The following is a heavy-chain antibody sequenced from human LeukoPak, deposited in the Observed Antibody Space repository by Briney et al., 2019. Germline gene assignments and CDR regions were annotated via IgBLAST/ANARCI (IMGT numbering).Heavy chain of an antibody. CDR1: GYTFSSYA. Sequence: ASVKVSCKASGYTFSSYAIHWVRQAPGQRLEWMGWINAGTGQTKYSQKFQRRVTITRDTSVSTAYMELSSLRSEDTAVYSCARAGVVEMATIGFDYWGLGTLVTVSS. CDR3: ARAGVVEMATIGFDY. D-gene: IGHD5-24*01. V-gene: IGHV1-3*01. J-gene: IGHJ4*02. CDR2: INAGTGQT.